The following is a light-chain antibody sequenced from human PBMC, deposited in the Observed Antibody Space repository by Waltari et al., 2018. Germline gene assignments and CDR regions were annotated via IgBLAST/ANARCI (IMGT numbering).Light chain of an antibody. CDR3: APWDDSLNGVL. Sequence: QSVLIQPPSVSGTPGQTVTISCSGTNSNIGNNIVSWYQRSPGMAPRLLIYDNDKRASGVPARFSGSKAGTSASLAISGLQSEDEADYYCAPWDDSLNGVLFGGGTTLTVL. CDR2: DND. CDR1: NSNIGNNI. J-gene: IGLJ3*02. V-gene: IGLV1-44*01.